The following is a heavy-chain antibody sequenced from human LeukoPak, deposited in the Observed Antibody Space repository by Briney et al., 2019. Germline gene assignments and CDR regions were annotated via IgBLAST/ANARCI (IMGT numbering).Heavy chain of an antibody. Sequence: GASLKISCKGSGYSFTSYWIGWVRQKPAEGLEWMGVIYHGDFDTRYSPSFQGQVTISADKSISTAYLQWSSLKASDTAMYYCARAGSIAARPGFDYWGQGTLVTDCS. J-gene: IGHJ4*02. D-gene: IGHD6-6*01. V-gene: IGHV5-51*01. CDR1: GYSFTSYW. CDR3: ARAGSIAARPGFDY. CDR2: IYHGDFDT.